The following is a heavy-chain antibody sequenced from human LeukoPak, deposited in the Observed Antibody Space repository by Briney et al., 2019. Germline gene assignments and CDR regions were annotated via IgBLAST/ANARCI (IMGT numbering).Heavy chain of an antibody. CDR2: IYSGGST. CDR1: GFTVSSNY. V-gene: IGHV3-53*04. Sequence: GGSLRLSCAASGFTVSSNYMSWVRQAPGKGLEWVSVIYSGGSTYYADSVKGRFTISRRNSKNTLCLQMNSLKAEDTAVYYCAARYCSGGSCYLDYWGQGSLVTVSS. D-gene: IGHD2-15*01. J-gene: IGHJ4*02. CDR3: AARYCSGGSCYLDY.